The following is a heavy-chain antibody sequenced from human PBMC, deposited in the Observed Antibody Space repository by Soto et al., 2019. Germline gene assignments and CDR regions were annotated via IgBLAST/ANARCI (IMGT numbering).Heavy chain of an antibody. J-gene: IGHJ3*02. CDR3: AREASAAGTFREGASDI. V-gene: IGHV1-69*01. CDR2: IVPIFSLT. CDR1: GDTLSNCA. Sequence: ASVEVCCKLSGDTLSNCAINWVRLAKEQGLEWMGAIVPIFSLTNYAQKFQGRVTFTADESTITAYMELSSLRSDDTATYYCAREASAAGTFREGASDIWGQGTMVTVSS. D-gene: IGHD6-13*01.